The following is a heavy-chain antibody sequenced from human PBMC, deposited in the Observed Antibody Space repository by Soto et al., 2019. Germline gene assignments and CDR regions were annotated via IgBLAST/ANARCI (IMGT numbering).Heavy chain of an antibody. V-gene: IGHV3-33*01. CDR2: IWYDGSNK. D-gene: IGHD4-4*01. CDR3: TRVTTHGGDLQDDQ. Sequence: PGGSLSLSCAASGFSITSYGFHWVRQAPGRGLEWVAVIWYDGSNKDYSDSVKGRFTISRDNSKNTVYLQMNSLRGEDTARYFCTRVTTHGGDLQDDQRGQGTLVTVSS. CDR1: GFSITSYG. J-gene: IGHJ4*02.